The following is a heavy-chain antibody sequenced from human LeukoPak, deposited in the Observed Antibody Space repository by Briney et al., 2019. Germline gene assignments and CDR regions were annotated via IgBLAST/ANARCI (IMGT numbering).Heavy chain of an antibody. Sequence: PSQTLSLTCTVSGGSMIVYYWNWIRQSAGEGLEWIGRMHSSGTTTNYNPSFKSRVTMSIDTSRKQFSLKLDSVTAADTAVYYCARGYYDGTGYYYPSFDHWGQGTQVIVSS. CDR3: ARGYYDGTGYYYPSFDH. V-gene: IGHV4-4*07. J-gene: IGHJ4*02. CDR1: GGSMIVYY. D-gene: IGHD3-22*01. CDR2: MHSSGTT.